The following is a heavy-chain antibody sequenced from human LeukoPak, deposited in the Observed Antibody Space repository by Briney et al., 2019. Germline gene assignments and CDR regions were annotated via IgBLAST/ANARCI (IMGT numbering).Heavy chain of an antibody. CDR2: ISAYNGNT. Sequence: ASVTVSCKASGYTFTSYGISWVRQAPGQGLEWVGWISAYNGNTNYAQKLQGRVTITADESTSTAYMELSSLRSEDTAVYYCARDRQQYYDFWSGYYTEAFDIWGQGTMVTVSS. CDR3: ARDRQQYYDFWSGYYTEAFDI. J-gene: IGHJ3*02. CDR1: GYTFTSYG. D-gene: IGHD3-3*01. V-gene: IGHV1-18*01.